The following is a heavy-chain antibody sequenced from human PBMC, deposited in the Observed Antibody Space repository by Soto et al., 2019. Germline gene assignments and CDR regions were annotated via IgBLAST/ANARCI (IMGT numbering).Heavy chain of an antibody. D-gene: IGHD3-16*02. CDR1: GFAFSDYS. Sequence: EVQLKESGGGLVRPGGSLRLSCAASGFAFSDYSMNWVRQSPGKGLEWLSYIKNSSSTIYYADSVKGRFTISRDNAKNLVFLHMASLRAEDTDLYYCARTYHDYVWGTYPLDSWGPGTLVTVSS. J-gene: IGHJ4*02. V-gene: IGHV3-48*01. CDR2: IKNSSSTI. CDR3: ARTYHDYVWGTYPLDS.